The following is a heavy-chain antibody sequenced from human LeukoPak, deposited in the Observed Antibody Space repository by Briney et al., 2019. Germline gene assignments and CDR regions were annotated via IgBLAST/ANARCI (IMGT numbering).Heavy chain of an antibody. CDR1: GGSFSGYY. V-gene: IGHV4-34*01. CDR2: INHSGST. Sequence: PSETLSLTCAVYGGSFSGYYWSWIRQPPGKGLEWIGEINHSGSTNYNPSLKSRVTISVDTSKNQFSLKLSSVTAADTAVYYCARGASGGYYRGRFDYWGQGTLVTVSS. CDR3: ARGASGGYYRGRFDY. D-gene: IGHD1-26*01. J-gene: IGHJ4*02.